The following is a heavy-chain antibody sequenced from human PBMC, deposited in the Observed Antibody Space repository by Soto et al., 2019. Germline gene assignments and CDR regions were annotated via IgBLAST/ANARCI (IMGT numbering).Heavy chain of an antibody. Sequence: VKVSCKVSGYTLTELSMHWVRQAPGKGLEWIGGFDPEDGETIYAQKFQGRVTMTENTSTDTAYMELSSLRSEDTAVYYCATGIIAAAGHYYGMEIWGQETRVAVSS. V-gene: IGHV1-24*01. CDR3: ATGIIAAAGHYYGMEI. CDR2: FDPEDGET. D-gene: IGHD6-13*01. CDR1: GYTLTELS. J-gene: IGHJ6*02.